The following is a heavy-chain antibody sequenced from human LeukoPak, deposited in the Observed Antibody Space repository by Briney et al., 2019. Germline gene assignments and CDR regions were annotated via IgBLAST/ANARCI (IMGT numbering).Heavy chain of an antibody. V-gene: IGHV4-39*01. D-gene: IGHD2-15*01. CDR2: IYYSGST. J-gene: IGHJ4*02. Sequence: SETLSLTCTVSGGSISSTTYYWGWIRRPPGKGLEWIGSIYYSGSTYYNPSLKSRVTISVDTSKNQFSLKLTSVTAADTAVYYCARPSGWWHAPIDYWGQGTLVTVSS. CDR3: ARPSGWWHAPIDY. CDR1: GGSISSTTYY.